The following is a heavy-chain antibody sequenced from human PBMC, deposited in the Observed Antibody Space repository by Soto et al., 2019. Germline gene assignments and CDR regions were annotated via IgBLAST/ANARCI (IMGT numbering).Heavy chain of an antibody. CDR1: GFSFSDYA. V-gene: IGHV3-73*01. D-gene: IGHD1-26*01. CDR3: TRLSEGAYYHYGMNG. CDR2: IKNRANNYAT. Sequence: GGSLRLSCAGSGFSFSDYAIHWVRQASGKGLEWVGRIKNRANNYATASAASLKGRFTVSRDDSTNTAYLQMNSLETDDTAVYYCTRLSEGAYYHYGMNGWGQGTTVTVSS. J-gene: IGHJ6*02.